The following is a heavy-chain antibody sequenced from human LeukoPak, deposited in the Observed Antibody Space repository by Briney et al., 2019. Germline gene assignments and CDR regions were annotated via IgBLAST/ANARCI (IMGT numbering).Heavy chain of an antibody. J-gene: IGHJ6*03. Sequence: PSETLSLTCAVYGGSFSGYYWRWIRQPPGKGLEWIGEINHSGSTNYNPSLKSRVTISVDTSKNQFSLRLSFVTAADTAVYYCARGRGGVVLYYYYMDVWGKGTTVTVSS. CDR2: INHSGST. D-gene: IGHD3-3*01. V-gene: IGHV4-34*01. CDR1: GGSFSGYY. CDR3: ARGRGGVVLYYYYMDV.